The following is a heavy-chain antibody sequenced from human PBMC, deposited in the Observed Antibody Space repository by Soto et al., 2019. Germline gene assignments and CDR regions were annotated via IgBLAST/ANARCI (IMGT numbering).Heavy chain of an antibody. V-gene: IGHV1-69*02. CDR1: GGTFSSYT. CDR3: AKRRYHYYGMDV. D-gene: IGHD6-25*01. Sequence: SVKVSCKASGGTFSSYTISWVRQAPGQGLEWMGRIIPILGIANYAQKFQGRVTITADKSTSTAYMELSSLRSEDTAVYYCAKRRYHYYGMDVWGQGTTVIVSS. CDR2: IIPILGIA. J-gene: IGHJ6*02.